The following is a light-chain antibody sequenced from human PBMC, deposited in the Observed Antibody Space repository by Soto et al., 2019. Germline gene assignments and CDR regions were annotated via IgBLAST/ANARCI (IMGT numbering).Light chain of an antibody. CDR1: QSVSNN. CDR2: DAS. V-gene: IGKV3-15*01. CDR3: QQYNNWPPWT. Sequence: ILMTQSPATLSVSPGERATLSCRASQSVSNNLAWYQQKPGQAPRLLIYDASTRATGIPAGFSGSGSGTEFTLTISGLQSEDFAVYYCQQYNNWPPWTFGQGTKVELK. J-gene: IGKJ1*01.